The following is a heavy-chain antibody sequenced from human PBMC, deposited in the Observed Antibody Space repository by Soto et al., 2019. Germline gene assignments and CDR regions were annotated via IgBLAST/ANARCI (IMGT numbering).Heavy chain of an antibody. D-gene: IGHD2-21*02. J-gene: IGHJ4*02. CDR1: GESISSSSYY. CDR3: ARQRTTVVTQAYFDH. Sequence: SETLSLTCIVSGESISSSSYYWGWIRQPPGKGLEWFGSIYYSGRTYYNPSFKSRVTISIDTSKNKFSLKLSSVTATDTAVYYCARQRTTVVTQAYFDHWGQGALVTV. V-gene: IGHV4-39*01. CDR2: IYYSGRT.